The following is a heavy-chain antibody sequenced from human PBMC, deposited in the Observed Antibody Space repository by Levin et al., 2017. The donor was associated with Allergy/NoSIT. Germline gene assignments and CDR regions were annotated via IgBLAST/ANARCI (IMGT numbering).Heavy chain of an antibody. J-gene: IGHJ6*03. Sequence: SLKISCAASGFTFDDYAMHWVRQAPGKGLEWVSGISWNSGSIGYADSVKGRFTISRDNAKNSLYLQMNSLRAEDTALYYCAKDGSLVAPPYYYMDVWGKGTTVTVSS. CDR3: AKDGSLVAPPYYYMDV. CDR2: ISWNSGSI. CDR1: GFTFDDYA. V-gene: IGHV3-9*01. D-gene: IGHD6-6*01.